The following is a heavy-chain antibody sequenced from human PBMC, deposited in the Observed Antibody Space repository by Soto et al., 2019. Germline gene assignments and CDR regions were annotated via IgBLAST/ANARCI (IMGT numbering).Heavy chain of an antibody. Sequence: EVQLAESGGGLAQPGGSLRLSCAASGFTLSGYAMDWFRQAPGKGLEYVSGISSNGVGTYYANSVQGRFTISRDNSKNTVYLQMGILRPEDMAVYYCARRARPDFYYMDVWGKGTTVTVSS. CDR1: GFTLSGYA. J-gene: IGHJ6*03. V-gene: IGHV3-64*01. CDR2: ISSNGVGT. D-gene: IGHD6-6*01. CDR3: ARRARPDFYYMDV.